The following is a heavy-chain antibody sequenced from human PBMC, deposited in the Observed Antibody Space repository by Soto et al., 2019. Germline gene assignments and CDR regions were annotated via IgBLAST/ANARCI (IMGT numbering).Heavy chain of an antibody. V-gene: IGHV4-61*01. CDR3: ARYDAESGSTRLDP. D-gene: IGHD5-12*01. CDR2: IFFTGSA. CDR1: GRSVSTGSYD. J-gene: IGHJ5*02. Sequence: QVQLQESGPGLVRPSETLSLTCTVSGRSVSTGSYDWSWIRQPPGKGLEWIGKIFFTGSAHYNPSLTNRVTMSVATSKDQFSLTLTSVTAADTAVYYCARYDAESGSTRLDPWGQGALVTVSS.